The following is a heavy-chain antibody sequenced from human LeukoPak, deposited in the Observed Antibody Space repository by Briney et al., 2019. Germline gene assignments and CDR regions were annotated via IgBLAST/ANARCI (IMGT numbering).Heavy chain of an antibody. D-gene: IGHD6-13*01. CDR1: GFTFDDYG. V-gene: IGHV3-20*04. Sequence: GGSLRLSCATSGFTFDDYGLRWVRQAPGKGLEWVSGINWNGGTTRYADSVRGRFTISRDKAKNSLHLQMNSLRAEDTALYYCARDEQQPDYWGQGILVTVSS. CDR2: INWNGGTT. CDR3: ARDEQQPDY. J-gene: IGHJ4*02.